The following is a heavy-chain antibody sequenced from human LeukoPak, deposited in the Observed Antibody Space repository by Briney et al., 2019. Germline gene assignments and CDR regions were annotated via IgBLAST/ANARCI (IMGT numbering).Heavy chain of an antibody. CDR1: GFTFSSYS. Sequence: GGSLRLSRAASGFTFSSYSMNWVHQAPGKGLEWVSSISSSSSYIYYADSVKGRFTISRDNAKNSLYLQMNSLRAEDTAVYYCARDPSVGYCSSTSCYTDYYYGVDVWGQGTTVTVSS. V-gene: IGHV3-21*01. J-gene: IGHJ6*02. CDR2: ISSSSSYI. D-gene: IGHD2-2*02. CDR3: ARDPSVGYCSSTSCYTDYYYGVDV.